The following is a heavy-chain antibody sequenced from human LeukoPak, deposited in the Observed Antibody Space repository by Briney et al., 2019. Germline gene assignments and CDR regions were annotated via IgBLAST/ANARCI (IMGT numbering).Heavy chain of an antibody. CDR3: TRASGYDRGRSYY. Sequence: GGSLRLSCAASGFSFSHYAMSWVRQPPGKGLEWVSGINWNGGSTGYADSVKGRFTISRDNTKNSLYLQMGSLRAEDTALYYCTRASGYDRGRSYYWGQGTLVTVSS. CDR1: GFSFSHYA. D-gene: IGHD5-12*01. V-gene: IGHV3-20*04. J-gene: IGHJ4*02. CDR2: INWNGGST.